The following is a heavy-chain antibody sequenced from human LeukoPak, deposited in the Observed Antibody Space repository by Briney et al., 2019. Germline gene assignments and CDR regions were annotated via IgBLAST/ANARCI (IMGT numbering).Heavy chain of an antibody. V-gene: IGHV4-39*01. J-gene: IGHJ4*02. CDR1: GDSIRSSTYF. D-gene: IGHD3-9*01. CDR2: GSCTGST. Sequence: PSETLSLTCTVSGDSIRSSTYFWSWIRQPPGKGLEWIGSGSCTGSTYYNPSLKSRLTISVVTSKNQFSLKLTSVTAADTAVYYCARATVPEGPSDYDILTGYYGPPEPCYFDSWGQGTPVTVSS. CDR3: ARATVPEGPSDYDILTGYYGPPEPCYFDS.